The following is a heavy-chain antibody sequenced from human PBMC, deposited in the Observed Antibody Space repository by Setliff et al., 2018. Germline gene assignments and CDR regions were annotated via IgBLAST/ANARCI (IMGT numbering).Heavy chain of an antibody. Sequence: ASVKVSCKTSGYNFRNYGISWVRQVPGQGLEWMGWTSGYKSNPNYLQKMQGRLTMTTDTSTSTAYMELRSLRSDDTAIYYCARVSLPAAIVRFDSWGQGTLVTVSS. CDR2: TSGYKSNP. CDR3: ARVSLPAAIVRFDS. V-gene: IGHV1-18*04. D-gene: IGHD2-2*01. J-gene: IGHJ4*02. CDR1: GYNFRNYG.